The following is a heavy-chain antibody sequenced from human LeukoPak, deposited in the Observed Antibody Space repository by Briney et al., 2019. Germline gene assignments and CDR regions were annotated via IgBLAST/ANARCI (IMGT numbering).Heavy chain of an antibody. D-gene: IGHD3-22*01. CDR2: FYHGGST. CDR3: ARERRTDYYDSSGYNKGLVTNWFDP. J-gene: IGHJ5*02. V-gene: IGHV4-38-2*02. Sequence: PSETLSLTCTVSGYSISTGYYWDWIRPPPGKGLEWIGTFYHGGSTYYNPSLKSRVTISGDTSKNQFSLKLSSLTAADTAVYYCARERRTDYYDSSGYNKGLVTNWFDPWGQGTLVTVSS. CDR1: GYSISTGYY.